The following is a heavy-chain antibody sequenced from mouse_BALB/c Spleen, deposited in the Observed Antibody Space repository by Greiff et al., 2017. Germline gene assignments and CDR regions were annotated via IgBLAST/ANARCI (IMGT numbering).Heavy chain of an antibody. CDR2: INPSNGGT. D-gene: IGHD2-3*01. V-gene: IGHV1S81*02. CDR1: GYTFTSYY. CDR3: TRNDGYYVRFAY. Sequence: GAELVKPGASVKLSCKASGYTFTSYYMSWVKQRPGQGLEWIGEINPSNGGTNFNEKVKSKSTLTVDKSSSTAYMQLSSLTSEDSAVYYCTRNDGYYVRFAYWGQGTLVTVSA. J-gene: IGHJ3*01.